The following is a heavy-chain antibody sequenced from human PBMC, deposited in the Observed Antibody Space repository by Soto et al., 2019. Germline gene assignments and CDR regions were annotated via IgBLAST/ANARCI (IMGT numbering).Heavy chain of an antibody. D-gene: IGHD3-10*01. CDR3: ATNYGSGSPPFDY. CDR1: GGTFSSYT. CDR2: SIPMIGMS. J-gene: IGHJ4*02. V-gene: IGHV1-69*02. Sequence: QVQLVQSGPEVKKPGSSVRVSCTASGGTFSSYTINWVRQVPGQGPEWMGRSIPMIGMSNYAQKFQGRVMMMAYKSTNTVYMELSSLTSEDTAIYYCATNYGSGSPPFDYWGQGTLVTVSS.